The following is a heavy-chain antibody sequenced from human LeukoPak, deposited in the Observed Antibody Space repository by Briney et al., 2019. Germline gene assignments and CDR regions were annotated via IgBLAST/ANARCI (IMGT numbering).Heavy chain of an antibody. D-gene: IGHD3-10*01. CDR1: GFTFSSYA. CDR3: ARDLQRRVTMVRGVEGYFDY. J-gene: IGHJ4*02. CDR2: ISYDGSNK. V-gene: IGHV3-30-3*01. Sequence: PGGSLRLSCAASGFTFSSYAMHWVRQAPGKGLEWVAVISYDGSNKYYADSVKGRFTISRDNSKNTLYLQMNSLRAEDTAVYYCARDLQRRVTMVRGVEGYFDYWGQGTLVTVSS.